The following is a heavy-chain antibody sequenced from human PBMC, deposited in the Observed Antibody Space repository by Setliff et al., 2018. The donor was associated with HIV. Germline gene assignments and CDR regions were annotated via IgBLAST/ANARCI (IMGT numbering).Heavy chain of an antibody. D-gene: IGHD5-12*01. CDR2: VDPEDGET. CDR3: ATPARGYSGYDYWFDP. Sequence: VASVKVSCKTSGYSLAGYPLHWVQQAPGKGLEWMGRVDPEDGETIYAEKFQGRVTITADTSTDTAYMELSSLRSEDTAVYYCATPARGYSGYDYWFDPWGQGTLVTVSS. V-gene: IGHV1-69-2*01. J-gene: IGHJ5*02. CDR1: GYSLAGYP.